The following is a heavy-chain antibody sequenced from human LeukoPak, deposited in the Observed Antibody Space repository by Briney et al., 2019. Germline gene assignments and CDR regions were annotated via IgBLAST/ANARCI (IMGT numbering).Heavy chain of an antibody. V-gene: IGHV3-33*01. CDR2: IWYDGSNK. J-gene: IGHJ4*02. CDR1: GFTFSSYG. D-gene: IGHD3/OR15-3a*01. CDR3: ARGSQDSAYYFDY. Sequence: PGRSLRLSCAASGFTFSSYGMHWVRQAPGKGLEWVAVIWYDGSNKYYADSVKGRFTISRDNSKNTLYLQMNSLGAEDTAVYYCARGSQDSAYYFDYWGQGTLVTVSS.